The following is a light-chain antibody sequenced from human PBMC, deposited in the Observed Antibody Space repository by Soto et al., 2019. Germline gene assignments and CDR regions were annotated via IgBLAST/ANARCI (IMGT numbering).Light chain of an antibody. V-gene: IGLV2-14*01. CDR1: SSDVGGYNY. CDR3: SSYTSSSTWV. CDR2: EVS. J-gene: IGLJ3*02. Sequence: SVLTQPASVSGSPGQSITISCTGTSSDVGGYNYVSWYQQHPGKAPKLMIYEVSNRTSGVSNRFSGSKSGNTASLTISGLQAEDEADYYCSSYTSSSTWVFGGGTQLTVL.